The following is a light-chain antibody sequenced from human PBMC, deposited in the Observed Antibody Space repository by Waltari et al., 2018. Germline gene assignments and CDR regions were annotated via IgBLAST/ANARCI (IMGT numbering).Light chain of an antibody. CDR1: QSLLQSNGYNY. V-gene: IGKV2-28*01. Sequence: DIVVTQSPLSLPVTPGAPASISCRSTQSLLQSNGYNYLDWYLQKPGQAPQLLMYLGSNRASGVPDRFSGSGSGTNFTKISRVEAEDVGVYYCMQALQPPWTFGQGTKVEI. CDR2: LGS. CDR3: MQALQPPWT. J-gene: IGKJ1*01.